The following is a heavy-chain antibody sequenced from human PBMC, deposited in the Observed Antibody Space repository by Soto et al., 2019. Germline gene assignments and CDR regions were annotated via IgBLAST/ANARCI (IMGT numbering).Heavy chain of an antibody. J-gene: IGHJ4*02. CDR2: MNPKSGDT. CDR1: GYTTTDYD. CDR3: ARVHYGGALRGDY. Sequence: QVQLVQSGAEVKKPGASVKVSCTASGYTTTDYDITWVGQASGLGLEWMGWMNPKSGDTGYAQKFQGRVTMTGNTYGSTAYMELSSLRSEDTAVYYCARVHYGGALRGDYGGQGTLVTVSS. V-gene: IGHV1-8*01. D-gene: IGHD4-17*01.